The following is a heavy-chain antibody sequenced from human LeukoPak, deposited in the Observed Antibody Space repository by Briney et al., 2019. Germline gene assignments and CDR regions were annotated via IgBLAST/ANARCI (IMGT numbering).Heavy chain of an antibody. V-gene: IGHV4-59*11. Sequence: PSETLSLTCTVSGGSMSSRYWSWIRQPPGKGLEWIGYVYYSGTTNSNPSLKSRVTISLGTSNNQFSLRLTSVTASDTAVYYCARTGEYSGSGPSWAFDIWGQGTMVTVSS. D-gene: IGHD3-10*01. J-gene: IGHJ3*02. CDR3: ARTGEYSGSGPSWAFDI. CDR2: VYYSGTT. CDR1: GGSMSSRY.